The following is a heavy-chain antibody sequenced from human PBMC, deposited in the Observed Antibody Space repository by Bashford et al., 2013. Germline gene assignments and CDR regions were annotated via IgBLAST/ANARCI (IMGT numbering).Heavy chain of an antibody. CDR1: GYTFTGYY. Sequence: SVKVSCKASGYTFTGYYMHWVRQAPGQGLEWMGGIIPIFGTANYAQKFQGRVTITADKSTSTAYMELSSLRSEDTAVYYCARSSYGDYVFDYVGPGNPGHRLL. D-gene: IGHD4-17*01. J-gene: IGHJ4*02. V-gene: IGHV1-69*06. CDR2: IIPIFGTA. CDR3: ARSSYGDYVFDY.